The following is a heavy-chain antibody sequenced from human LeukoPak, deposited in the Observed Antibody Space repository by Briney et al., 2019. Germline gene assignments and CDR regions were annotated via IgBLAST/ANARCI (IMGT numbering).Heavy chain of an antibody. J-gene: IGHJ4*02. CDR1: AFSLSASGVH. V-gene: IGHV2-5*01. CDR3: ARFLATGTYRFDY. D-gene: IGHD1-1*01. CDR2: LYWNDYK. Sequence: SGPALVNPTQTLTLTCTFSAFSLSASGVHVGWIRQPPGKALEWLAVLYWNDYKYYSPSLESRLTITKDTSKDQEVLTMTNMDPVDTATYYCARFLATGTYRFDYWGQGTLVTVS.